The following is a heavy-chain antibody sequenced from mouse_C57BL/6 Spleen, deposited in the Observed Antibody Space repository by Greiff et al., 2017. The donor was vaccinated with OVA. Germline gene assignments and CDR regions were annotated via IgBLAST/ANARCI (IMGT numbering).Heavy chain of an antibody. Sequence: EVKLVESGGGLVQPGGSLSLSCAASGFTFTDYYMSWVRQPPGKALEWLGFIRNKANGYTTEYSASVKGRFTISRDNSQSILYLQMNALRAEDSATYYCARSLITTVVAGAMDYWGQGTSVTVSS. CDR3: ARSLITTVVAGAMDY. D-gene: IGHD1-1*01. CDR2: IRNKANGYTT. CDR1: GFTFTDYY. V-gene: IGHV7-3*01. J-gene: IGHJ4*01.